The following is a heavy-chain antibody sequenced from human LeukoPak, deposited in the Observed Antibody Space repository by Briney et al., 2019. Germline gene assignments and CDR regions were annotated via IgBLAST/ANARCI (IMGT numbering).Heavy chain of an antibody. J-gene: IGHJ4*02. CDR2: IYYSGST. CDR1: GYSISSGYY. CDR3: ARVQAYGGKGYFDY. D-gene: IGHD4-23*01. V-gene: IGHV4-59*01. Sequence: SETLSLTCAVSGYSISSGYYWGWFRQPPGKGLEWIGYIYYSGSTNYNPSLKSRVTISVDTSKNQFSLKLSSVTAADTAVYYCARVQAYGGKGYFDYWGQGTLVTVSS.